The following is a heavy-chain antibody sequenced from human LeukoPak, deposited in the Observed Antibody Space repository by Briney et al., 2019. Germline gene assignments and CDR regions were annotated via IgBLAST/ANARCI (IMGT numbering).Heavy chain of an antibody. CDR2: IWYDGSNK. Sequence: GGCLRLFCAAYGLTFSSYGMQWVRQAPGKGLGWEPVIWYDGSNKNYAYSVKGRFTISRNNSKNTLYLQMNSLRAEDTAVYYCAREGYSSSTSCYKGYYYYMDVWGKGTTVTVSS. J-gene: IGHJ6*03. CDR1: GLTFSSYG. D-gene: IGHD2-2*02. V-gene: IGHV3-33*01. CDR3: AREGYSSSTSCYKGYYYYMDV.